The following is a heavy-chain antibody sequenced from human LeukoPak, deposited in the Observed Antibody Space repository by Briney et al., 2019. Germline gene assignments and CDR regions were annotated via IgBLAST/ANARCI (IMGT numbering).Heavy chain of an antibody. Sequence: SETLSLICTVSGGSISSYYWSWIRQPPGKGLEWIGYIYYSGSTNYNPSLKSRVTISVDTSKNQFSLKLSSVTAADTAVYYCARRRGYYGSGGYYYYGMDVWGQGTTVTVSS. V-gene: IGHV4-59*08. J-gene: IGHJ6*02. D-gene: IGHD3-10*01. CDR1: GGSISSYY. CDR2: IYYSGST. CDR3: ARRRGYYGSGGYYYYGMDV.